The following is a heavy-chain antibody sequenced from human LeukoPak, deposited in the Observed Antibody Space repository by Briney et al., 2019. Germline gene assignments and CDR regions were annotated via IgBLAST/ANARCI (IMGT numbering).Heavy chain of an antibody. Sequence: PSETLSLTCTVSGGSISSGSYYWSWIRQPAGKGLEWIGRIYTSGSTNYNPSLKSRVTISVDTSKNQFSLKLSSVTAADTAVYYCARDYDAFDIWGQGTMVTVSS. J-gene: IGHJ3*02. CDR3: ARDYDAFDI. CDR1: GGSISSGSYY. CDR2: IYTSGST. V-gene: IGHV4-61*02.